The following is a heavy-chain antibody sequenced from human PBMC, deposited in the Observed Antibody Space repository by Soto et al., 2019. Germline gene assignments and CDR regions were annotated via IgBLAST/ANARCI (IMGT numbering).Heavy chain of an antibody. V-gene: IGHV1-2*04. CDR3: ARESGGATATLDYYYCYMDV. J-gene: IGHJ6*03. D-gene: IGHD5-12*01. CDR1: GDRCTDSY. Sequence: QLQLVQAGAEVKEPGASVTVSCRASGDRCTDSYMHWVRQAPVQGIEWMGWNNPNSGVTKYAQKFQGWVTMTRDTSIRTVYMQLSRLGFDDTAIYYCARESGGATATLDYYYCYMDVWGTGTTVPVSS. CDR2: NNPNSGVT.